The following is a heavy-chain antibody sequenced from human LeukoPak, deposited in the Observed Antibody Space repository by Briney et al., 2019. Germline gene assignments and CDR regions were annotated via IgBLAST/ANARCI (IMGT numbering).Heavy chain of an antibody. CDR2: VSGNGDYT. Sequence: GGSLRLSCAASGFSFSGAWMSWVRQAPGKGLEWVSGVSGNGDYTYYADSVKGRFTISRDNSKNTLYLQMNNLRAEDTAVYYCARVLREFFGSGTYVKTFDYWGQGTLVTVSS. CDR1: GFSFSGAW. V-gene: IGHV3-23*01. CDR3: ARVLREFFGSGTYVKTFDY. D-gene: IGHD3-10*01. J-gene: IGHJ4*02.